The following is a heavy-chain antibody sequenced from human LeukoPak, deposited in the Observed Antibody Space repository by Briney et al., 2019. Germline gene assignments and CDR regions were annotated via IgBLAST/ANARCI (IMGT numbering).Heavy chain of an antibody. CDR3: ASGRGGSY. CDR2: IKEDGSEK. J-gene: IGHJ4*02. V-gene: IGHV3-7*01. Sequence: PGGSLRLSCAASGFTFSIYWMTRVRQAPGKGLEWVANIKEDGSEKYYVDSVKGRFTISRDNAKTSLYLQMNSLRTEDTAVYYCASGRGGSYWGQGTLVTVSS. D-gene: IGHD1-26*01. CDR1: GFTFSIYW.